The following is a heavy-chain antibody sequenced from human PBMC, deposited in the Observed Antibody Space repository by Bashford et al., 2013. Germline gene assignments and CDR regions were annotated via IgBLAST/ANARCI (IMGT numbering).Heavy chain of an antibody. CDR1: GGSISTYY. CDR3: ARAPYVGNLNHWNFDL. J-gene: IGHJ2*01. CDR2: INVGGNT. Sequence: SETLSLTCTVSGGSISTYYWSWIRQPPGKVLEWIGEINVGGNTYYNPSLKSRVTISVDTSKNQFSLELTSVTAADTAVYYCARAPYVGNLNHWNFDLWGRGTLVTVSS. D-gene: IGHD4-23*01. V-gene: IGHV4-34*01.